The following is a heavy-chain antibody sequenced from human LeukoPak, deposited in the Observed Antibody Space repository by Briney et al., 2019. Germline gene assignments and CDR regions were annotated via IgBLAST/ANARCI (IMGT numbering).Heavy chain of an antibody. J-gene: IGHJ4*02. Sequence: PGGSLRLSCAASGFTFSSYWMSWVRQAPGKGLEWVANIKQDGSEKYYVDSVKGRFTISRDNAKNSLYLQMNGLRAEDTAVYYCARVTSSGWYLDYWGQGTLATVPS. V-gene: IGHV3-7*03. CDR2: IKQDGSEK. CDR1: GFTFSSYW. D-gene: IGHD6-19*01. CDR3: ARVTSSGWYLDY.